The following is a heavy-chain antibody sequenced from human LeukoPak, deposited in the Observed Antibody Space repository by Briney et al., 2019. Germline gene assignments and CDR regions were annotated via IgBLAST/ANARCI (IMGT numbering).Heavy chain of an antibody. Sequence: SETLSLTCTVSGGSISGYYWSWIRQPPGKGLEWIGYVYYSGSSNYNSSLKSRVTISVDTSKNQFSLKLNSVTAADTAFYYCARSRDGYNSYWFDPWGQGTLVTVSS. V-gene: IGHV4-59*01. CDR3: ARSRDGYNSYWFDP. D-gene: IGHD5-24*01. CDR1: GGSISGYY. CDR2: VYYSGSS. J-gene: IGHJ5*02.